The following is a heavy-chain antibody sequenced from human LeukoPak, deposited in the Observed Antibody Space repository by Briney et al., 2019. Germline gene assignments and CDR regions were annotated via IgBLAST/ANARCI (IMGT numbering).Heavy chain of an antibody. CDR3: ARGCSAGTPHNWFDP. CDR2: IYYSGSP. CDR1: GDSISGYY. V-gene: IGHV4-59*01. J-gene: IGHJ5*02. Sequence: PSETLSLTCTLSGDSISGYYWSWIPHPPGKGLEWIWYIYYSGSPNYNPSLKSRVTISVDTSKNQFSLKLSSVTAADTAVYYCARGCSAGTPHNWFDPWGQGTLVTVSS. D-gene: IGHD6-13*01.